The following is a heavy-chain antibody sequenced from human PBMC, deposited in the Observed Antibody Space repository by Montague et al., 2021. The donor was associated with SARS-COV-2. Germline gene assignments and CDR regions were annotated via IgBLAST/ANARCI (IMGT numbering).Heavy chain of an antibody. J-gene: IGHJ4*02. CDR3: VVVPLGPRGRGFDY. V-gene: IGHV4-34*01. CDR1: GGSFSGYY. D-gene: IGHD2-15*01. CDR2: INHSGST. Sequence: SEILSLTCAVYGGSFSGYYWNWIRQPPGKGLEWIGEINHSGSTNYNPSLKSRVTISVDTSKNRFSLKLSSVTAADTAVYYCVVVPLGPRGRGFDYWGQGTLVTVSS.